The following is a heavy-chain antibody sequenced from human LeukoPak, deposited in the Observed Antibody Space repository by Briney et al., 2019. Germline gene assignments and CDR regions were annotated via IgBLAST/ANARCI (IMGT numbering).Heavy chain of an antibody. J-gene: IGHJ4*02. CDR2: IYLGRTT. Sequence: SETLSLTCTVTGFSISSGYYWGWIRQPPGKGLEWIGSIYLGRTTDYNPSLKSRVTISIDASKNQFSLRLSSVTAADTAVYYCTRGGELMNYWGQGTLVTVSS. CDR3: TRGGELMNY. CDR1: GFSISSGYY. D-gene: IGHD1-26*01. V-gene: IGHV4-38-2*02.